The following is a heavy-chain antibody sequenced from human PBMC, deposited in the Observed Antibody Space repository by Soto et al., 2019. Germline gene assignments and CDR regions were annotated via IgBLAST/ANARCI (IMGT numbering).Heavy chain of an antibody. D-gene: IGHD3-22*01. CDR3: ARLLYYDSNGYYFPSKLDV. CDR1: GGSISSSGYY. J-gene: IGHJ6*02. CDR2: IYYSGST. Sequence: PSETLSLTCTVSGGSISSSGYYWGWIRQPPGKGLEWIASIYYSGSTYHNPSLKSRVTISVDTSKNQFSLKLNSVTAADTAFYYFARLLYYDSNGYYFPSKLDVWGQGTTVS. V-gene: IGHV4-39*01.